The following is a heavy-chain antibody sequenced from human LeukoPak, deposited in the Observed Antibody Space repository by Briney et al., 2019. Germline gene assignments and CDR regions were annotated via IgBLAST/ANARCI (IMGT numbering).Heavy chain of an antibody. D-gene: IGHD1-26*01. CDR3: AREGGSQGVGP. V-gene: IGHV1-69*13. Sequence: GASVKVSCKASGGTFSSYAISWVRQAPGQGLEWMGGIIPIFGTANYAQKFQGRVTITADESTSTAYVELSSLRSEDTAVYYCAREGGSQGVGPWGQGTLVTVSS. CDR1: GGTFSSYA. J-gene: IGHJ5*02. CDR2: IIPIFGTA.